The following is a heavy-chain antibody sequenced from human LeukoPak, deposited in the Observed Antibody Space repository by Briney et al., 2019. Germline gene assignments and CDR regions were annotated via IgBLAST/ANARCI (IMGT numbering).Heavy chain of an antibody. CDR1: AFTFSDFA. CDR3: AKDGAQPGYFFDF. V-gene: IGHV3-23*01. Sequence: GGSLRLSCKASAFTFSDFAMTWVRQSPGKGLEWVSSISNGGTSTYYADSVKGRFTISRDNFRDTLYLQMHDLGAEDTALYFCAKDGAQPGYFFDFWGQGNLVTVSS. D-gene: IGHD1-26*01. J-gene: IGHJ4*02. CDR2: ISNGGTST.